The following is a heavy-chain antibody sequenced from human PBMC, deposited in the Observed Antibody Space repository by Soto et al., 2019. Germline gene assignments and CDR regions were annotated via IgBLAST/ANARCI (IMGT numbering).Heavy chain of an antibody. Sequence: QVQLVQSGAEVKNPGASVKVSCKASGYTFTRYGIGWARQAPGQGLEWMGWINTYNGNTNYAQNVQGRVTLNTDTSTSPAYMELRSLRSNDTAIYYCAMVDVYVTPSPQDVWGQGTTVIVSS. D-gene: IGHD3-16*01. V-gene: IGHV1-18*01. CDR2: INTYNGNT. CDR3: AMVDVYVTPSPQDV. CDR1: GYTFTRYG. J-gene: IGHJ6*02.